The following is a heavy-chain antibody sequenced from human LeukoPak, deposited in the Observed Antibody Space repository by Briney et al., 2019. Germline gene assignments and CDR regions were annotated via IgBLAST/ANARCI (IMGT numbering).Heavy chain of an antibody. J-gene: IGHJ6*03. CDR3: AREPQYYYYYMDV. CDR1: GFTFSSYG. Sequence: PGRSLRLSCAASGFTFSSYGMHWVRQAPGKGLEWVAVISYDESHKYYADSVKGRFTISRDNSKNTLYLQMNSLRAEDTAVYYCAREPQYYYYYMDVWGKGTTVTVSS. V-gene: IGHV3-30*03. CDR2: ISYDESHK.